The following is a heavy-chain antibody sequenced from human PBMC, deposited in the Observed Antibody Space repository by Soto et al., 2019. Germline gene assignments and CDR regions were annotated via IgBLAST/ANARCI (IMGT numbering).Heavy chain of an antibody. CDR3: GKAMALDPATTVYAMDV. J-gene: IGHJ6*02. CDR2: TSGGYT. V-gene: IGHV3-23*01. Sequence: EMQLLESGGGLIQPGGSLRLSCVASGFTFSTYGKSWVRQAPGKGLEWVSSTSGGYTDYADSVRGRFTFSSANSKNSVYLQMTSLRAGATALYYWGKAMALDPATTVYAMDVWGQGTMVTVSS. CDR1: GFTFSTYG. D-gene: IGHD4-4*01.